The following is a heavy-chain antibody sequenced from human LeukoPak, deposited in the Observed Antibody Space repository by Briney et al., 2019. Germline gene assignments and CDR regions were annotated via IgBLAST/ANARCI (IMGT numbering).Heavy chain of an antibody. J-gene: IGHJ4*02. Sequence: GGSLRLSCAASGFTFSSYGMHWVRQAPGKGLEWVAFIRYDGSNKYYADSVKGRFTISRDNSKNTLYLQMNSLRAEDTAVYYCAKDGIEMATDHYFDYWGQGTLVTVSS. CDR2: IRYDGSNK. CDR3: AKDGIEMATDHYFDY. V-gene: IGHV3-30*02. D-gene: IGHD5-24*01. CDR1: GFTFSSYG.